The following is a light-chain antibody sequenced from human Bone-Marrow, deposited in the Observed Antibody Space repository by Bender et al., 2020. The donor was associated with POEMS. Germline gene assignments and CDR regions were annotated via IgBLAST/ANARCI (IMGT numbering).Light chain of an antibody. J-gene: IGLJ3*02. CDR3: SAWDDSLSGWV. CDR2: NDN. V-gene: IGLV1-44*01. CDR1: GSIFATYT. Sequence: QSVLTQPPSASGTPGQRVTISCSGSGSIFATYTIYWYQQLPGTAPKVLIYNDNQRPSGVPDRFSASKSGTSASLAISELQSEDEALYYCSAWDDSLSGWVFGGGTKLTVL.